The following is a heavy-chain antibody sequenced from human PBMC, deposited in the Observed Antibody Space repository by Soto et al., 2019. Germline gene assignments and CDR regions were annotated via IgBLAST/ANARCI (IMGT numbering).Heavy chain of an antibody. CDR2: SYDGGTT. D-gene: IGHD2-21*02. J-gene: IGHJ4*02. CDR1: GGSISSAAYC. V-gene: IGHV4-30-4*01. CDR3: ARGPSGDKVAY. Sequence: QVQLQESGPRLVSPSQTLSLTCTVSGGSISSAAYCWSWIRQSPDKGLEWIGHSYDGGTTYSSPSLKGRVTISADTSKTQFTLKLNTVSAADTAVYYCARGPSGDKVAYWGQGIQVTVSS.